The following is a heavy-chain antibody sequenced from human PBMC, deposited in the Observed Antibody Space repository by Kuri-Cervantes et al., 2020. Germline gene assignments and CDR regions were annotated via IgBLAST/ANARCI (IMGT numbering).Heavy chain of an antibody. J-gene: IGHJ4*02. CDR3: ARSRGLYEAPYYFDY. V-gene: IGHV3-33*01. CDR2: IWYDGSNK. CDR1: GFTFSSYG. D-gene: IGHD2-8*01. Sequence: GSLRLSCAASGFTFSSYGMHWVRQAPGKGLEWVAVIWYDGSNKYYADSVKGRFTISRDNSKNTLYLQMNSLGAEDTAVYYCARSRGLYEAPYYFDYWGQGTLVTVSS.